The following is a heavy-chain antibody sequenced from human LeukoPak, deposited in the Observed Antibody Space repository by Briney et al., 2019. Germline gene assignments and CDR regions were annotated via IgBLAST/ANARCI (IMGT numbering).Heavy chain of an antibody. CDR3: ARDMRYCSGGSCYSGYYSMDV. Sequence: ASVKVSCKASGYTFTSYGISWVRQAPGQGLEWMGWISAYNGNTNYAQKLQGRVTMTTDTSTSTAYMELRSLRSDDTAVYYCARDMRYCSGGSCYSGYYSMDVWGQGTTVTVSS. V-gene: IGHV1-18*01. CDR1: GYTFTSYG. D-gene: IGHD2-15*01. J-gene: IGHJ6*02. CDR2: ISAYNGNT.